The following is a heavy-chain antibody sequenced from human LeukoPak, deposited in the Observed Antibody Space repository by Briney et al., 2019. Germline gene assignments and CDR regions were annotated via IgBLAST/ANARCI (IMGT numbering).Heavy chain of an antibody. V-gene: IGHV3-48*01. Sequence: GGSLRLSCAASGFTFSTYSMNWVRPAPGKGLEWISYISSSSRTIYYADSVKGRFTISRDNAKNSLYLQMNSLRAEDTAVYYCAELGITMIGGVWGKGTTVTISS. D-gene: IGHD3-10*02. CDR2: ISSSSRTI. J-gene: IGHJ6*04. CDR1: GFTFSTYS. CDR3: AELGITMIGGV.